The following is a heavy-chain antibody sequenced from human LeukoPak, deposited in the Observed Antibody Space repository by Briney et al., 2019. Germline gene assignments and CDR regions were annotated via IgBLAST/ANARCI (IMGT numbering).Heavy chain of an antibody. CDR1: GFTFSSYG. D-gene: IGHD6-13*01. CDR3: ARDLNDLLQNYRSTWYPADY. J-gene: IGHJ4*02. Sequence: AGGSLRLSCAASGFTFSSYGMHWVRQAPGKGLEWVAVIWYDGSNKYYADSVKGRFTISRDNSKNTLYLQMNSLRAEDTAVYYCARDLNDLLQNYRSTWYPADYWGQGTLVTVSS. V-gene: IGHV3-33*01. CDR2: IWYDGSNK.